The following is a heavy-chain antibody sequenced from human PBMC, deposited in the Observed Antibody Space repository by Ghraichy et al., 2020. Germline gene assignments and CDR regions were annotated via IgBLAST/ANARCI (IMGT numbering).Heavy chain of an antibody. CDR1: GYTFTSYG. J-gene: IGHJ6*02. Sequence: ASVKVSCKASGYTFTSYGISWVRQAPGQGLEWMGWISAYNGNTNYAQKLQGRVTMTTDTSTSTAYMELRSLRSDDTAVYYCARDSITIFGVVIPEKMDVWGQGTTVTVSS. CDR3: ARDSITIFGVVIPEKMDV. V-gene: IGHV1-18*01. D-gene: IGHD3-3*01. CDR2: ISAYNGNT.